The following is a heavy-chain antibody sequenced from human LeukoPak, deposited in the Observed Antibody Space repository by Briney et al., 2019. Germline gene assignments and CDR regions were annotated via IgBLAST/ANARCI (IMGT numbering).Heavy chain of an antibody. Sequence: ASVKVSCKASGYTFKSYGIIGVRQAPGQGLGWMGYISPSSGRTTYAKNLQGRVTLTTDTPTTTAHMELRSLRSDDTAVYYCAREMWCSSGVCYLNVFDFWGQGTLVTVSP. CDR3: AREMWCSSGVCYLNVFDF. V-gene: IGHV1-18*01. CDR1: GYTFKSYG. CDR2: ISPSSGRT. J-gene: IGHJ3*01. D-gene: IGHD2-21*02.